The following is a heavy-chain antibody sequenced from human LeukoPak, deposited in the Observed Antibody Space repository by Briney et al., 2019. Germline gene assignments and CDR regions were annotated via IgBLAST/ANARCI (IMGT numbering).Heavy chain of an antibody. J-gene: IGHJ6*02. CDR1: GGSISSGGYY. CDR3: ARWRIYPRPAIAARPDLSYYYYGMDV. Sequence: SETLSLTCTVSGGSISSGGYYWSWIRQHPGKGLEWIGYIYYNGITYYNPSLKNRVTISVDTSKNQFSLKLSSVTAADTAVYYCARWRIYPRPAIAARPDLSYYYYGMDVWGQGTTVTVSS. CDR2: IYYNGIT. V-gene: IGHV4-31*03. D-gene: IGHD6-6*01.